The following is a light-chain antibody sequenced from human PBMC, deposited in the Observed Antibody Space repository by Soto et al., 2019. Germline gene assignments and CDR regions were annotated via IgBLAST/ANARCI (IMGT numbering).Light chain of an antibody. V-gene: IGKV1-5*01. CDR1: QSISSW. Sequence: DIQMPQSPSTLSESVGDRVTITCRASQSISSWLAWYQQKPGKAPKLLIYDASSLESGVPSRFSGSGSGTEVSLSISSLQPDDFASYYCQQYNSYATFGQGTKVEIK. CDR2: DAS. CDR3: QQYNSYAT. J-gene: IGKJ1*01.